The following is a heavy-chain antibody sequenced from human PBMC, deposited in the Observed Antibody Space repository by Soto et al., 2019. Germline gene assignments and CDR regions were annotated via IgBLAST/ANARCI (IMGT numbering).Heavy chain of an antibody. V-gene: IGHV3-30*18. D-gene: IGHD3-3*01. CDR2: ISYDGSNK. CDR3: AKDDRYDFWSGYQRGPFDY. CDR1: GFTFSSYG. J-gene: IGHJ4*02. Sequence: GGSLRLSCAASGFTFSSYGMHWVRQAPGKGLEWVAVISYDGSNKYYADSVKGRFTISRDNSKNTLYLQMNSLRAEDTAVYYCAKDDRYDFWSGYQRGPFDYWGQGTLVTVSS.